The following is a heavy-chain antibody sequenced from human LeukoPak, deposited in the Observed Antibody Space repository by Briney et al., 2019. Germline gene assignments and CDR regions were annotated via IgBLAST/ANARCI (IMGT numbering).Heavy chain of an antibody. Sequence: SETLSLTCTVSGGSLSSNSYYWGWIRQPPGKGLEWVGTFYFTGTTYYNPSLKSRVTISVDTSKNQFSLKLTSVTAADTAVYYCARPLSIRAFDIWGQGTMVTVSS. CDR3: ARPLSIRAFDI. V-gene: IGHV4-39*01. J-gene: IGHJ3*02. D-gene: IGHD2/OR15-2a*01. CDR1: GGSLSSNSYY. CDR2: FYFTGTT.